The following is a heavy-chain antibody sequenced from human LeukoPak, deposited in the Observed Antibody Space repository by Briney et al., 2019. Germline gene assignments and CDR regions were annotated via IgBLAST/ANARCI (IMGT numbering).Heavy chain of an antibody. Sequence: PGGSLRLSCAASGFTFSSYGMHWVRQAPGKGLEWVAVISYDGSNKYYADSVKGRFTISRDNSKNTLYLQMNSLRAEDTAVYYCVKDRAMIGEGFFDYWGQGTLVTVSS. D-gene: IGHD3-22*01. CDR3: VKDRAMIGEGFFDY. V-gene: IGHV3-30*18. CDR2: ISYDGSNK. CDR1: GFTFSSYG. J-gene: IGHJ4*02.